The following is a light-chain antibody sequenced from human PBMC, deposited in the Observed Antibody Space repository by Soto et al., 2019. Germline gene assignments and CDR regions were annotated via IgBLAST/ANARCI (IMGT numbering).Light chain of an antibody. CDR1: NSNIGSNT. CDR3: AAWYDSLNGRV. CDR2: YAN. J-gene: IGLJ1*01. V-gene: IGLV1-44*01. Sequence: QSVLTQPPSASGTPGQRVTISCSGSNSNIGSNTVNWYQQLPGTAPKLHIYYANLRPSAVPDRIPGSNSGTSASLAISGRQSDDEANYNFAAWYDSLNGRVFGNGTKPTVL.